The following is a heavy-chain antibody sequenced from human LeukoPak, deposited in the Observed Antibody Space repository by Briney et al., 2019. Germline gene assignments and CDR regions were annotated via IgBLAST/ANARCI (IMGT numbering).Heavy chain of an antibody. CDR2: ISHDESHR. CDR3: AKNSGYYRLDS. V-gene: IGHV3-7*01. CDR1: GFSFSNSW. J-gene: IGHJ4*02. Sequence: GGSLRLSCAASGFSFSNSWMTWIRQAPGKGLEWVATISHDESHRHYADSVKGRFTISRGNAKNSLYLQMSSLTADDTAMYYCAKNSGYYRLDSWGQSALVIVSS. D-gene: IGHD5-12*01.